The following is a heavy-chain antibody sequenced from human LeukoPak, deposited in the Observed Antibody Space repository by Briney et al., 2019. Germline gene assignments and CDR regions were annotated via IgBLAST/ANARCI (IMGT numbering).Heavy chain of an antibody. Sequence: INWVRQATGQGREWMGWMNPNSGNTGYAQKFQGRVTMTRNTSISTAYMELSSLRSEDTAVYYCAGVGYYDILTGYPYYYYGMDVWGQGTTVTVSS. J-gene: IGHJ6*02. D-gene: IGHD3-9*01. V-gene: IGHV1-8*01. CDR3: AGVGYYDILTGYPYYYYGMDV. CDR2: MNPNSGNT.